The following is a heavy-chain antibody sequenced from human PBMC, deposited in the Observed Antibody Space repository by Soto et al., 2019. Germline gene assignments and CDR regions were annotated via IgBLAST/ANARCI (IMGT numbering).Heavy chain of an antibody. V-gene: IGHV1-2*04. CDR3: ARGSVGYCSSTSCLNYFDY. J-gene: IGHJ4*02. CDR1: GGTFSSYT. CDR2: INPNSGGT. D-gene: IGHD2-2*01. Sequence: ASVKVSCKASGGTFSSYTISWVRQAPGQGLEWMGRINPNSGGTNYAQKFQGWVTMTRDTSISTAYVELSRLRSDDTAVYYCARGSVGYCSSTSCLNYFDYWGQGTLVTVSS.